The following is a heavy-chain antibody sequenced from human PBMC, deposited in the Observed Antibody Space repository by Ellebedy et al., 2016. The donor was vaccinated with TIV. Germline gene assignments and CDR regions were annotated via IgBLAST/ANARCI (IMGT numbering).Heavy chain of an antibody. J-gene: IGHJ3*02. CDR1: GLTFSSHA. V-gene: IGHV3-48*04. CDR3: ARGSDAFDI. CDR2: ISSSSDTI. Sequence: PGGSLRLSCAASGLTFSSHAMSWVRQAPGKGLESVSYISSSSDTIYYTDSMKGRFTVSRDNARKSLYLQMDSLRPEDTAVYYCARGSDAFDIWGQGTMVTVSS.